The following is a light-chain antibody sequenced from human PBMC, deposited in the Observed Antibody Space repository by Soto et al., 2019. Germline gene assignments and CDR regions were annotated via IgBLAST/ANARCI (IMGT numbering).Light chain of an antibody. V-gene: IGLV1-40*01. Sequence: QSVLTQPPSVSGAPGQRGTISCTGSSSNIGAGHDVHWYQQLPGTAPKLLIYGKNNRPSGVPDRFSVSKSGTSASLAITGLQAEDEADYYCQSDDNSLSGSYVFGTGTKLTVL. CDR2: GKN. J-gene: IGLJ1*01. CDR1: SSNIGAGHD. CDR3: QSDDNSLSGSYV.